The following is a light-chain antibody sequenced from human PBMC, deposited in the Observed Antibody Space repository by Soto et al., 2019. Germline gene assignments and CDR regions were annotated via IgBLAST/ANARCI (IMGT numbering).Light chain of an antibody. CDR3: QQYGNSPLT. CDR1: QNVRSDY. CDR2: GVS. V-gene: IGKV3-20*01. J-gene: IGKJ4*01. Sequence: IVLTQSPATLFLSPGDRATLSCRASQNVRSDYFAWYQQKPGQAPRVIIFGVSTRASATPDRFRGSGSGTYFTLTISRLDPDDFALYYCQQYGNSPLTIGGGAKVSIK.